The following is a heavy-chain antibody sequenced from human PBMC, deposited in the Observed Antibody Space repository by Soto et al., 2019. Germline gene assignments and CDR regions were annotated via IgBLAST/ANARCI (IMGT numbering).Heavy chain of an antibody. Sequence: QVQLVESGGGVVQPGRSLRLSCAASGFTFSSYGMNWVRQAPGKGLEWVAVIWYDGGNKFYADSVKGRFTISRDQSNNTVHLQMNSLRGEDTAVYYCVRDAVVGATKGGNYWFDSWGQVTLVTVSS. CDR2: IWYDGGNK. J-gene: IGHJ5*01. CDR3: VRDAVVGATKGGNYWFDS. V-gene: IGHV3-33*01. D-gene: IGHD1-26*01. CDR1: GFTFSSYG.